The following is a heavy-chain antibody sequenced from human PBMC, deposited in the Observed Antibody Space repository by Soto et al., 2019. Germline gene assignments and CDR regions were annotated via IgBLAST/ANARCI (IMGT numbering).Heavy chain of an antibody. CDR3: ASIPTYYGSGSYRDAFDI. CDR2: ISAYNGNT. J-gene: IGHJ3*02. CDR1: GYTFTSYG. D-gene: IGHD3-10*01. Sequence: ASVKVSCKASGYTFTSYGISWGRQAPGQGLEWMGWISAYNGNTNYAQKLQGRVTMTTDTSTSTAYMELRSLRSDDTAVYYCASIPTYYGSGSYRDAFDIWGQGTMVTVSS. V-gene: IGHV1-18*01.